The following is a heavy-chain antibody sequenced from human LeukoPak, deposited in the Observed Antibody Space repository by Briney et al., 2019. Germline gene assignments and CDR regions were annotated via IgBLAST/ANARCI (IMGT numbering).Heavy chain of an antibody. CDR3: ARGPAGTGAFDI. CDR2: TYYRSKSTN. J-gene: IGHJ3*02. Sequence: SQTLSLTCAISGDSVSSNRATWNWIRQSPSRGLEWLGRTYYRSKSTNEYAVSVKSPITINPDTSKTQFSLQLNSVTPEDTAVYYCARGPAGTGAFDIWGQGTMVTVSS. V-gene: IGHV6-1*01. D-gene: IGHD6-13*01. CDR1: GDSVSSNRAT.